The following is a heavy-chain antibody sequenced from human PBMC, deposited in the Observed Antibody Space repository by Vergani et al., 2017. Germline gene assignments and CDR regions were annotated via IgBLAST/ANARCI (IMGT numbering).Heavy chain of an antibody. CDR3: AHRRSWGPERWGVTDAFDI. Sequence: QITLKESGPTLVKPTQPLTLTCTFSGFSLSTSGVGVGWIRQPPGKALEWLALIYWDDDKRYSPSLKSRLTITKDTSKNQVVLTMTNMDPVDTATYYCAHRRSWGPERWGVTDAFDIWGQGTMVTVSS. J-gene: IGHJ3*02. V-gene: IGHV2-5*02. CDR1: GFSLSTSGVG. D-gene: IGHD5-24*01. CDR2: IYWDDDK.